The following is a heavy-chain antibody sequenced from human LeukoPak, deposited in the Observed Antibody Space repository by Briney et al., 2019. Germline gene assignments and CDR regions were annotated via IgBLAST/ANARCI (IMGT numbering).Heavy chain of an antibody. V-gene: IGHV3-23*01. Sequence: GGSLRLSWAASGFTFSSYARSWGRQPPGNGLELVSAISGSCGSTYYADSVKGRFTISRDNSKTTLYLRINSLRADASAVYYSAKHKSVTHVPIALGGEGTL. J-gene: IGHJ4*02. CDR2: ISGSCGST. D-gene: IGHD2-2*01. CDR3: AKHKSVTHVPIAL. CDR1: GFTFSSYA.